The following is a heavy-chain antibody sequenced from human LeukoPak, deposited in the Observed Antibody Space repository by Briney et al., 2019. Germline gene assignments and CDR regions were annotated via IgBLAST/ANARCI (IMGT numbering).Heavy chain of an antibody. CDR3: AKDRGSGYYFDY. D-gene: IGHD6-19*01. CDR2: IRYDGSNI. CDR1: GFTFSSYG. J-gene: IGHJ4*02. V-gene: IGHV3-30*02. Sequence: GGSLRLSCAASGFTFSSYGMHWVRQAPGKGLEWVAFIRYDGSNIYYADSVKGRFTISRDNSKNSLYLQMNSLRAEDTAVYYCAKDRGSGYYFDYWGQGTLVTVSS.